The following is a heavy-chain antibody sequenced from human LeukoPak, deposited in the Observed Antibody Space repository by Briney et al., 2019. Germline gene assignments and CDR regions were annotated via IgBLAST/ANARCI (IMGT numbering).Heavy chain of an antibody. D-gene: IGHD3-3*01. V-gene: IGHV3-64*01. CDR2: ISSNGGST. CDR1: GFTFSSYA. Sequence: GGSLRLSCAASGFTFSSYAMHWVRQAPGKGLEYVSAISSNGGSTYYANSVKGRFTISRDNAKNSLYLQMNSLRADDTAVYYCARAPREWLLGYYFDYWGQGTLVTVSS. J-gene: IGHJ4*02. CDR3: ARAPREWLLGYYFDY.